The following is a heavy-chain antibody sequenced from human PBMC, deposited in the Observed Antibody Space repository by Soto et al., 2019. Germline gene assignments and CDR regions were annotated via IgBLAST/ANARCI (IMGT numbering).Heavy chain of an antibody. Sequence: QLVQSGAEVKKPGASVKVSCKASGYTFNNYGVIWVRQAPGQGLEWMGWISTYSGNTNYAQKFQGGVTMTTDPSTTTAYMELGSLRSDDTAVYYCARDNGYNDYWGQGTLVTVSS. J-gene: IGHJ4*02. CDR3: ARDNGYNDY. V-gene: IGHV1-18*01. CDR1: GYTFNNYG. CDR2: ISTYSGNT. D-gene: IGHD5-12*01.